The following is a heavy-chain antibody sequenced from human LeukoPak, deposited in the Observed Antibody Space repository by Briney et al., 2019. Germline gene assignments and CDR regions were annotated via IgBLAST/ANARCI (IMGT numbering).Heavy chain of an antibody. V-gene: IGHV3-11*01. CDR1: GFTFSDYY. Sequence: GGSLRLSCAASGFTFSDYYMSWIRQAPGKGLEGVSYISSSGSTIYYADSVKGRFTISRDNAKNSLYLQMNSLRAEDTAVYYCARMTTYDFWSDYYPYWGQGTLVTVSS. CDR3: ARMTTYDFWSDYYPY. J-gene: IGHJ4*02. CDR2: ISSSGSTI. D-gene: IGHD3-3*01.